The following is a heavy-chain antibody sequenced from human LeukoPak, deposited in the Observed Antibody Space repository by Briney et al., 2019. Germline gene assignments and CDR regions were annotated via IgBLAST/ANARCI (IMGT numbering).Heavy chain of an antibody. CDR3: AREYSWYYFDY. J-gene: IGHJ4*02. V-gene: IGHV3-7*01. D-gene: IGHD2-15*01. CDR1: GFTLSTYW. CDR2: IKQDGSHK. Sequence: GGSLRLSCAASGFTLSTYWMSWVRQAPGKGLEWVANIKQDGSHKNYVDSVKGRFTISRDNAKNSLYLQMNSLRADDTAVYYCAREYSWYYFDYWGQGTLVTVSS.